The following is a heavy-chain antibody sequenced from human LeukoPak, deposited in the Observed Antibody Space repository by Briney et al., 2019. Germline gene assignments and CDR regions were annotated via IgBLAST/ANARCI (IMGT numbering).Heavy chain of an antibody. V-gene: IGHV3-20*01. D-gene: IGHD6-6*01. CDR2: ISWNGDTT. Sequence: GGSLRLSCAASGFTFGDYDMSWVRQAPGKGLEWVSDISWNGDTTNYADSVKGRFTISRDNAKNSPYLQMNSLRAEDTALYTCPRGRHYSSSFSHYYYHTAVCGKATTVT. J-gene: IGHJ6*03. CDR3: PRGRHYSSSFSHYYYHTAV. CDR1: GFTFGDYD.